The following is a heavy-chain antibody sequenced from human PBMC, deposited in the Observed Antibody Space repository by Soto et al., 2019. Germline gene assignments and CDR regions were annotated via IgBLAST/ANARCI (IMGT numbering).Heavy chain of an antibody. J-gene: IGHJ6*02. CDR1: GFTFDDYT. V-gene: IGHV3-43*01. CDR3: AKEIGPVGNYPYPFYYYGMDV. CDR2: ISWDGGST. Sequence: EVQLVESGGVVVQPGGSLRLSCAASGFTFDDYTMHWVRQAPGKGLEWVSLISWDGGSTYYADSVKGRFTISRDNSKNSLYLQMNSLRTEDTALYYCAKEIGPVGNYPYPFYYYGMDVWGQGTTVTVSS. D-gene: IGHD4-4*01.